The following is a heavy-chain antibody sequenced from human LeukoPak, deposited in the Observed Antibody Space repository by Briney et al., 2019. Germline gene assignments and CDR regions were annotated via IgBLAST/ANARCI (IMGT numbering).Heavy chain of an antibody. V-gene: IGHV3-43*01. D-gene: IGHD5-18*01. CDR2: ISWDGGST. J-gene: IGHJ4*02. Sequence: PGGSLRLSCAASGFTFDDYTMYWVRQAPGKGLEWVSLISWDGGSTYYADSVKGRFTISRDNSKNSLYLQMNSLRTEDTALYYCAKDISLRGWLHFDYWGQGTLVTVSS. CDR3: AKDISLRGWLHFDY. CDR1: GFTFDDYT.